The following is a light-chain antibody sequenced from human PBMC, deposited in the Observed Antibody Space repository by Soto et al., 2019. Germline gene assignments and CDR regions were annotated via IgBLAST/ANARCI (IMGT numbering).Light chain of an antibody. V-gene: IGLV2-14*01. Sequence: QSVLTQPASVSGSPGQSITISCTGSSSDIGRHKYVSWYQHHPGKAPKLIIYEVSNRPSGVSSPFSGSKSGNTASLTISGLQAEDEADYHCSSFASGSTLYVFGTGTKLTVL. J-gene: IGLJ1*01. CDR1: SSDIGRHKY. CDR3: SSFASGSTLYV. CDR2: EVS.